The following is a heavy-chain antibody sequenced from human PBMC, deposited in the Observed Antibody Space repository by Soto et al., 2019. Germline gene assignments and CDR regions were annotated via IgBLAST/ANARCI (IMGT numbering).Heavy chain of an antibody. CDR1: GDTFTFYS. CDR2: INPILSMS. D-gene: IGHD5-18*01. CDR3: ASSYGSGYRAFDY. J-gene: IGHJ4*02. V-gene: IGHV1-69*02. Sequence: QVQLVQSGAEVKKTGSSVRVSCKASGDTFTFYSINWVRQAPGLGLEWMGRINPILSMSNYAQRFQGRVTMTADKSTSTAYMELSSLRSEDTAMYYCASSYGSGYRAFDYWGQGAVVTVSS.